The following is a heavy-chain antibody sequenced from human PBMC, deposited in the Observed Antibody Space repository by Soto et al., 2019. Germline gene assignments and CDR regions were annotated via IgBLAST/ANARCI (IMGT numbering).Heavy chain of an antibody. J-gene: IGHJ6*02. Sequence: QAQLVESGGGVVQPGWSLRLSCAASGFIFSSYGMHWVRQAPGRGLEWVAVIWYDGNNKYYADSVKGRLTISRVNSKNTLCLQLTSLRPDDTAVYHCASAIPGPPHYYGMAVWVQGATVPVFS. V-gene: IGHV3-33*03. CDR1: GFIFSSYG. CDR2: IWYDGNNK. D-gene: IGHD2-2*02. CDR3: ASAIPGPPHYYGMAV.